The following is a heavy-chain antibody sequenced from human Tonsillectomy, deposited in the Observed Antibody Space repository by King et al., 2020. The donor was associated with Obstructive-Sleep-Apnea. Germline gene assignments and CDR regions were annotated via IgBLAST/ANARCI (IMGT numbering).Heavy chain of an antibody. J-gene: IGHJ4*02. CDR1: GFTFRSYA. D-gene: IGHD5-24*01. V-gene: IGHV3-30*04. CDR2: ISFDGSNK. Sequence: VQLLESGGGVVQPGRSLRLSCAASGFTFRSYAMHWARQAPGKGLKWVAGISFDGSNKDYADSVKGRFTISRDNSKNTLSLQMNSLRPEDTAVYYCASSRVRDGYLEGWGQGTLVTVSS. CDR3: ASSRVRDGYLEG.